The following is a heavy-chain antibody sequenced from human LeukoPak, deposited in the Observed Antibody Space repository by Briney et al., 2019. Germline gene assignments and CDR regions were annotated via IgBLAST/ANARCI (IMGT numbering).Heavy chain of an antibody. D-gene: IGHD3-16*01. CDR2: IYYSGST. Sequence: SETLSLTCTVSGGSVSSGGYYWSWIRQHPGKGLEWIGYIYYSGSTYYNPSLKSRVTISVDTSKNQFSLKLSSVTAADTAVYYCARGGTPWFDPWGQGTLVTVSS. V-gene: IGHV4-31*03. J-gene: IGHJ5*02. CDR1: GGSVSSGGYY. CDR3: ARGGTPWFDP.